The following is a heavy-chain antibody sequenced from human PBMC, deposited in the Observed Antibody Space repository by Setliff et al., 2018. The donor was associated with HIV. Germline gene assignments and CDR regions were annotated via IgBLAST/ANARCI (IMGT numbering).Heavy chain of an antibody. CDR1: GGPISSHF. CDR2: VYHSGST. Sequence: PSETLSLTCTVSGGPISSHFWSWIRQPPGKGLEWVGEVYHSGSTNYNPSLRSRVTISVHKSRNRFSLKLSSVTAADTAVYYCARNYYDDTYYSPGIYYLYYMDVWGKGTTVTVSS. J-gene: IGHJ6*03. D-gene: IGHD3-10*01. CDR3: ARNYYDDTYYSPGIYYLYYMDV. V-gene: IGHV4-59*11.